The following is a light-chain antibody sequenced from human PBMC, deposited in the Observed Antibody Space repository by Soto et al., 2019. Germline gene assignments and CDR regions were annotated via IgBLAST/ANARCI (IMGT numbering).Light chain of an antibody. V-gene: IGKV1D-12*01. CDR2: TAS. CDR3: QQTNSFPLT. CDR1: QGISSW. Sequence: DIQMTQSPSSVSASVGDRVTITCRASQGISSWLVWYQQKPGKAPQLLIYTASALQSGVPSRISGSGSGTDFTLTISSLQPEDSATYYCQQTNSFPLTFGGGTTVEIK. J-gene: IGKJ4*01.